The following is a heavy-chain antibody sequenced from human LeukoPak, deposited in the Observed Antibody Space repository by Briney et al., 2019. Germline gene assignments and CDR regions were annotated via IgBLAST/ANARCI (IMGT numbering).Heavy chain of an antibody. V-gene: IGHV3-30*04. CDR3: AHGYSSGCFDY. D-gene: IGHD6-19*01. J-gene: IGHJ4*02. Sequence: SGGSLRLSCAASGFTFSSYAMHWVRQAPGKGLEWVAVISYDGSNKYYADSVKGRFTISRDNSKNTLYLQMNSLRAEDTAVYYCAHGYSSGCFDYWGQGTLVTVSS. CDR1: GFTFSSYA. CDR2: ISYDGSNK.